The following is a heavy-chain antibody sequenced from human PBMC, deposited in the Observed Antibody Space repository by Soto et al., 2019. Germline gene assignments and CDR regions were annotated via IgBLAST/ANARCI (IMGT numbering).Heavy chain of an antibody. CDR3: VRRPGSATGIDWFDP. Sequence: ASVKVSCKASGYTFTSYGIHWVRQAPGQRLEWMGWINAANGDTKYSPKFQGRVTITRDTSASTAYMELSSLRSEDTAVYYCVRRPGSATGIDWFDPWGQGTLVTVSS. CDR1: GYTFTSYG. V-gene: IGHV1-3*01. CDR2: INAANGDT. D-gene: IGHD6-13*01. J-gene: IGHJ5*02.